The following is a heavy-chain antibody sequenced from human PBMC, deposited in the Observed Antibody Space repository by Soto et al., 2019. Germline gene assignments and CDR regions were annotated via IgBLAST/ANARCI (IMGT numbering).Heavy chain of an antibody. V-gene: IGHV3-74*01. CDR3: ARVGSGSYWFDY. D-gene: IGHD1-26*01. J-gene: IGHJ4*02. CDR1: GFTFSSYW. CDR2: IKTDGSST. Sequence: EVQLVESGGGLVQPGGSLRLSCAVSGFTFSSYWMHWGRQAPGKGLVWVSRIKTDGSSTSYADAVKGRFTISRDNAKNTLYLQLNSLRAEDTAVYYCARVGSGSYWFDYWGQGTLVTVSS.